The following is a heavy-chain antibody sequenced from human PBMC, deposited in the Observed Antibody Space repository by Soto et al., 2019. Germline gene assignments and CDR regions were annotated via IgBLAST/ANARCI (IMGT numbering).Heavy chain of an antibody. Sequence: AGGARRVPWGASGCTFSPSWKSGGRLGPGEGLEWVAEANQDESEKYYVDSVKGRFTVSRDNAKNSLYLQMNSLRAEDTAVYYCARVSGYCSRTSLCIDYWGRGPLVTVSS. CDR2: ANQDESEK. J-gene: IGHJ4*02. D-gene: IGHD2-15*01. CDR1: GCTFSPSW. CDR3: ARVSGYCSRTSLCIDY. V-gene: IGHV3-7*02.